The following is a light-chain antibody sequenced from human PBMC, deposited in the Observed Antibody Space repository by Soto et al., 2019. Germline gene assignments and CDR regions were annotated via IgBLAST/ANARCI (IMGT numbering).Light chain of an antibody. CDR1: QSVSNY. V-gene: IGKV3-20*01. CDR3: HQYGGSPQT. J-gene: IGKJ1*01. Sequence: EIVLTQSAGTLSLSPGERATLSCRASQSVSNYLAWYQRKPGQAPRLLIYGASSRATGIPDRFSGSGSETDFTLTISRLEPEDFAVYYCHQYGGSPQTFGQGTKVAIK. CDR2: GAS.